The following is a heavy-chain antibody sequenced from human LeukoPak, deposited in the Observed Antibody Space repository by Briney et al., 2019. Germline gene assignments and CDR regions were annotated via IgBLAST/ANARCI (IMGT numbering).Heavy chain of an antibody. J-gene: IGHJ3*02. CDR3: ATHMKLRNYNYVWGSYRSGEEKNAFDI. D-gene: IGHD3-16*02. Sequence: SETLSLTCAVSGGSFSAYYWTWIRQPPGKGLEWIGEINHSGSANYNPSLKSRVTISLDTSKSQFSLKLSSVTAADTAVYYCATHMKLRNYNYVWGSYRSGEEKNAFDIWGQGTMVTVSS. V-gene: IGHV4-34*01. CDR1: GGSFSAYY. CDR2: INHSGSA.